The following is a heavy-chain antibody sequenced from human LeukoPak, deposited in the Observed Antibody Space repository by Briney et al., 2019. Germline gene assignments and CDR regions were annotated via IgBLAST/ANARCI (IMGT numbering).Heavy chain of an antibody. CDR2: INHSGST. Sequence: SETLSLTCAVYGGSFSGYYWSWIRQPPGKGLEWIGEINHSGSTNYNPSLKSRVTISVDTSKNQFSLKLSSVTAADTAVYYCARATDRLRYFDYWGQETLVTVSS. V-gene: IGHV4-34*01. D-gene: IGHD3-22*01. CDR1: GGSFSGYY. CDR3: ARATDRLRYFDY. J-gene: IGHJ4*02.